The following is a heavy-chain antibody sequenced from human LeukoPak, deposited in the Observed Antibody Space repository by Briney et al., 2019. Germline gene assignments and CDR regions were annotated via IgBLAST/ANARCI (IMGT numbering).Heavy chain of an antibody. J-gene: IGHJ4*02. CDR3: ARIGVSGSYWDFDQ. CDR1: GYTFTDYY. CDR2: VTPNSGGT. V-gene: IGHV1-2*02. D-gene: IGHD1-26*01. Sequence: ASVKVSCKASGYTFTDYYIHWVRQAPGQGGQGLEWIGLVTPNSGGTRYAQKFQGRVTMTRDTSISTAYMELSSLRSDDTAMYYCARIGVSGSYWDFDQWGQGTLVTVSS.